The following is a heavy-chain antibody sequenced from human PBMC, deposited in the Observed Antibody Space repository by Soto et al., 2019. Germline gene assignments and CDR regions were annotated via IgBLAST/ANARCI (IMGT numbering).Heavy chain of an antibody. J-gene: IGHJ4*02. V-gene: IGHV3-30-3*01. CDR1: GFTFSSYA. Sequence: QVQLVESGGGVVQPGRSLRLSCAASGFTFSSYAMHWVRQAPGKGLEWVAVISYDGSNKYYADSVKGRFTISRDNSKNPLYLPMTSLRAEDTAVYYCARDRSGSTALDYWGQGTLVTVSS. CDR3: ARDRSGSTALDY. D-gene: IGHD3-3*01. CDR2: ISYDGSNK.